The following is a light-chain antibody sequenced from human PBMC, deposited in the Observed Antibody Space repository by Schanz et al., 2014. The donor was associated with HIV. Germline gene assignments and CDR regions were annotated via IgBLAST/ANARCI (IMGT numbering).Light chain of an antibody. CDR2: ANM. J-gene: IGLJ3*02. V-gene: IGLV1-44*01. Sequence: QSVLTQPPSVSGTPGQRVTILCSGSSSNIGINTVNWYQHLPGTAPKLLMYANMERPSGVPDRFSGSGSGTSASLAITGLRSEDEADYYCAAWDGSLNVWVFGGGTKLTVL. CDR1: SSNIGINT. CDR3: AAWDGSLNVWV.